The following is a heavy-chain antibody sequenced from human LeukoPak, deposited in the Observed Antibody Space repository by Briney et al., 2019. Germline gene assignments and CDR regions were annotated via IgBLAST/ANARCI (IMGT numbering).Heavy chain of an antibody. V-gene: IGHV3-48*02. CDR1: GFTTVSYT. CDR3: ARLAVWGSYRLFDY. CDR2: ISSSSTTI. Sequence: PGGSLRLSCAASGFTTVSYTMNWVRQAPGKGLEWVSSISSSSTTIYYADSVKGRFTISRDNAKNSLYLQMNSLRDEDTAVHYCARLAVWGSYRLFDYWGQGTLVTVSS. J-gene: IGHJ4*02. D-gene: IGHD3-16*02.